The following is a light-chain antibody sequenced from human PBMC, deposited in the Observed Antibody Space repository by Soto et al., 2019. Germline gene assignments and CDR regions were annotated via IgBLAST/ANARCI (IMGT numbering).Light chain of an antibody. CDR3: QQYNNWPQT. V-gene: IGKV3-11*01. CDR1: QSVSNY. J-gene: IGKJ1*01. Sequence: EIGLTHSRATLSLSPGERATRSCRATQSVSNYLAWYQEKPGQAPRPPIYEAFNRATGIPARFSGSGSGTDFTLTISSLQSEDFAVYYCQQYNNWPQTFGQGTKVDIK. CDR2: EAF.